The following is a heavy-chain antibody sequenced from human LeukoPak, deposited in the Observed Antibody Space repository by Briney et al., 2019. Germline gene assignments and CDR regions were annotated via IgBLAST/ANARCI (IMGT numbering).Heavy chain of an antibody. CDR1: GGSISSYY. Sequence: SETLSLTCTVSGGSISSYYWSWIRQPPGKGLEWIGYIYYSGGTNYNPSLKSRVTISVDTSKNQFSLKLSSVTAADTAVYYCARGHYSGYDAPHFDYWGQGTLVTVSS. V-gene: IGHV4-59*01. CDR2: IYYSGGT. J-gene: IGHJ4*02. CDR3: ARGHYSGYDAPHFDY. D-gene: IGHD5-12*01.